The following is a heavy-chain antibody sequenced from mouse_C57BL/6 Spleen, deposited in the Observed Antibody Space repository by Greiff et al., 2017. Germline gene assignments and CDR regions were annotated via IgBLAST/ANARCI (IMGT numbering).Heavy chain of an antibody. CDR2: IYPGNGDT. Sequence: LQESGAELVRPGASVKMSCKASGYTFTSYNMHWVKQTPRQGLEWIGAIYPGNGDTSYNQKFKGKATLTVDKSSSTSYMQLSSLTSEDSAVYFYARCWYGNYIDYWGQGTTLTVSS. CDR3: ARCWYGNYIDY. CDR1: GYTFTSYN. J-gene: IGHJ2*01. V-gene: IGHV1-12*01. D-gene: IGHD2-10*02.